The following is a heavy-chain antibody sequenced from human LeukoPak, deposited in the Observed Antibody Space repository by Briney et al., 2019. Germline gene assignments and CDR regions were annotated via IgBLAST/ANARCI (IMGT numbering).Heavy chain of an antibody. Sequence: ASVKVSCKASGYTFTGYYVNWVRQAPGQGLEWMGWINPNSGGTNYAQKFQGRVTMTRDTSISTAYMELSSLRSEDTAVYYCAREQVVGKGWFDYWGQGTLVTVSS. CDR2: INPNSGGT. J-gene: IGHJ4*02. CDR3: AREQVVGKGWFDY. D-gene: IGHD3-22*01. CDR1: GYTFTGYY. V-gene: IGHV1-2*02.